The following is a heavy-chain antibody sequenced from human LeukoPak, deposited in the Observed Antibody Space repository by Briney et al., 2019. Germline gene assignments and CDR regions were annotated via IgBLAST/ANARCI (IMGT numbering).Heavy chain of an antibody. Sequence: SETLSLTCTVSGGSISSSSYYWGWIRQPPGKGLEWIGSIYYSGSTYYNPSLKSRVTISVDTSKNQFSLKLSSVTAADTAVYYCARDSCRSTSCHIVFDYWGQGTLVTVSS. V-gene: IGHV4-39*07. CDR2: IYYSGST. D-gene: IGHD2-2*01. CDR1: GGSISSSSYY. CDR3: ARDSCRSTSCHIVFDY. J-gene: IGHJ4*02.